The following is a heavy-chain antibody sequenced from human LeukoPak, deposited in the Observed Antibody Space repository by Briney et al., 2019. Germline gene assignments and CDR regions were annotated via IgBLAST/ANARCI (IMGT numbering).Heavy chain of an antibody. CDR1: GGPISSYY. J-gene: IGHJ2*01. CDR3: ARDVGRYTYGYRPTEVYWYFDL. V-gene: IGHV4-59*12. CDR2: MYYSGST. D-gene: IGHD5-18*01. Sequence: SETLSLTCTVSGGPISSYYWSWIRQPPGKGLEWIGYMYYSGSTNYNPSLKSRVTISVATSKNQFSLKLSSVTAADTAVYYCARDVGRYTYGYRPTEVYWYFDLWGRGTLVTVSS.